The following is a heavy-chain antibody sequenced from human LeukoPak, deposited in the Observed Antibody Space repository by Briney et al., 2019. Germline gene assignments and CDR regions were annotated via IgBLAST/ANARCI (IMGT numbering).Heavy chain of an antibody. CDR3: ARGVNWNDQFDY. CDR2: INHSGST. Sequence: SETLSLTCTVSGGSISSSSYYWGWIRQPPGKGLEWIGEINHSGSTNYNPSLKSRVTISVDTSKNQFSLKLSSVTAADTAVYYCARGVNWNDQFDYWGQGTLVTVSS. V-gene: IGHV4-39*07. J-gene: IGHJ4*02. D-gene: IGHD1-20*01. CDR1: GGSISSSSYY.